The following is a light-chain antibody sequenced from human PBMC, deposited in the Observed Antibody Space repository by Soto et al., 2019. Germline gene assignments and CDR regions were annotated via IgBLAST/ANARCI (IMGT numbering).Light chain of an antibody. CDR3: SSYRSSSTQVV. CDR2: DVS. CDR1: SSDVGDYNF. Sequence: QSALTQPASVSGSPGQSITISCTGTSSDVGDYNFVSWYQQYPGKAPKLMIYDVSNRPSGVSNRFSGSKSDNTASLTISGLQAEDEADYYCSSYRSSSTQVVFGGGTKLTVL. J-gene: IGLJ2*01. V-gene: IGLV2-14*01.